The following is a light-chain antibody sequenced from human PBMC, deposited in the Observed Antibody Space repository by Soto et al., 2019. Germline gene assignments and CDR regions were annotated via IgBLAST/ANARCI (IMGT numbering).Light chain of an antibody. V-gene: IGKV3D-15*01. CDR1: QSVSSN. Sequence: ETLMTQSPGTLSVSPGDRATLSCRASQSVSSNLAWYQQKPGQAPRLLIYDASARATGIPARFSGSGSGTEFTLTRSRLESEDSAVYYCEHYHESPLTFGRGTEMEIK. J-gene: IGKJ4*01. CDR2: DAS. CDR3: EHYHESPLT.